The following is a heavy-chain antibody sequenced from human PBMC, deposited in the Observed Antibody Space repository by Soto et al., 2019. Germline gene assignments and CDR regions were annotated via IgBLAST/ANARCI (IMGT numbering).Heavy chain of an antibody. J-gene: IGHJ4*02. D-gene: IGHD4-17*01. Sequence: SETLSLTCAVSGYSIGTAYYWGWLRQPPGKELQWIGTIYHTGSTFSNASLKSRVTISLDTSRNHFSLKVTSVTAADTAVYYCARGYGGKFGHWGQGTLVTVSS. CDR2: IYHTGST. CDR1: GYSIGTAYY. V-gene: IGHV4-38-2*01. CDR3: ARGYGGKFGH.